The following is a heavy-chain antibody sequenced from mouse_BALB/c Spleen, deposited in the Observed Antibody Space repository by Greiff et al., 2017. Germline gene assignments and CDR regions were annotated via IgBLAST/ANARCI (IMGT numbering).Heavy chain of an antibody. V-gene: IGHV5-17*02. D-gene: IGHD4-1*01. CDR2: ISSGSSTI. CDR3: ARSDWDEAMDY. J-gene: IGHJ4*01. CDR1: GFTFSSFG. Sequence: DVQLVESGGGLVQPGGSRKLSCAASGFTFSSFGMHWVRQAPEKGLEWVAYISSGSSTIYYADTVKGRFTISRDNPKNTLFLQMTSLRSEDTAMYYCARSDWDEAMDYWGQGTSVTVSS.